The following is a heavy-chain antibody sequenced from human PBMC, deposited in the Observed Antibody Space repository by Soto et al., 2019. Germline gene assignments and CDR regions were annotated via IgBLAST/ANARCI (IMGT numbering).Heavy chain of an antibody. CDR1: GGSISSSSYY. CDR2: IYYSGST. J-gene: IGHJ6*02. V-gene: IGHV4-39*01. Sequence: SETLSLTCTGSGGSISSSSYYWGWIRQPPGKGLEWIGSIYYSGSTYYNPSLKSRVTISVDTSKNQFSLKLSSVTAADTAVYYCATYGSGTYGMDVWGQGTTVT. D-gene: IGHD3-10*01. CDR3: ATYGSGTYGMDV.